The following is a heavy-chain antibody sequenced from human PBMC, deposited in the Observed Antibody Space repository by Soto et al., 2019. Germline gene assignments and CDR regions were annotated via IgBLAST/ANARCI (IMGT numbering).Heavy chain of an antibody. Sequence: GESLKISCKGSGYSFTSYWISWVRQMPGKGLEWMGRIDPSDSYTNYSPSFQGHVTISADKSISTAYLQWSSLKASDTAMYYCARNRAIVVVTAAPGDWLDPWGQGTLVTVSS. J-gene: IGHJ5*02. V-gene: IGHV5-10-1*01. CDR2: IDPSDSYT. D-gene: IGHD2-2*01. CDR3: ARNRAIVVVTAAPGDWLDP. CDR1: GYSFTSYW.